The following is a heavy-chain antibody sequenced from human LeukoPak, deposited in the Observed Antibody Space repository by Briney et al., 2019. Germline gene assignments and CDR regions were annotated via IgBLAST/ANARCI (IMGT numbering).Heavy chain of an antibody. CDR3: AGTWNNIIYFHY. Sequence: PGGSLRLSCAASGFTFSGSAMHWVRQASGKGLEWVGRIKSKANSYVTTYAASVKGRFTISRGDSKNTAYLQMSILRAQDTAVYYCAGTWNNIIYFHYWGQGTLVTVSS. CDR2: IKSKANSYVT. J-gene: IGHJ4*02. V-gene: IGHV3-73*01. D-gene: IGHD1/OR15-1a*01. CDR1: GFTFSGSA.